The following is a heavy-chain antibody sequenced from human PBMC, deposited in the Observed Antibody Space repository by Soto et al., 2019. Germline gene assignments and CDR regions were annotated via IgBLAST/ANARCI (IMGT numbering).Heavy chain of an antibody. V-gene: IGHV3-11*01. D-gene: IGHD6-6*01. CDR1: GFTFSDYY. CDR3: ASAFEYSSSGSRFDY. J-gene: IGHJ4*02. CDR2: ISSSGSTI. Sequence: GGSLRLSCAACGFTFSDYYMSWIRQAPGKGLEWVSYISSSGSTIYYADSVKGRFTISRDNAKNSLYLQMNSLRAEDTAVYYCASAFEYSSSGSRFDYWGQGTLVTVSS.